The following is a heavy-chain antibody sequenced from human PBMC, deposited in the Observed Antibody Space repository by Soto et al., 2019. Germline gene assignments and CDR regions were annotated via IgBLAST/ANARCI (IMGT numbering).Heavy chain of an antibody. CDR3: AHRRGITLVLGAVMLRDYLDS. Sequence: QITLKESGPTLVKPTQTLTLTCAFSGFSLNTKTGGVGWIRQPPGKALEWLALIYWDDDKGYSPSLKNRLTITKDTSNSQVVLTLTNMEPVDTATYYCAHRRGITLVLGAVMLRDYLDSFGQGTVVPVAS. V-gene: IGHV2-5*02. CDR1: GFSLNTKTGG. D-gene: IGHD3-10*01. J-gene: IGHJ4*02. CDR2: IYWDDDK.